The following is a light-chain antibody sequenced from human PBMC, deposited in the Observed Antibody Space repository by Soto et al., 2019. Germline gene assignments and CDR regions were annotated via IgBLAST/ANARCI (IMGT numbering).Light chain of an antibody. CDR1: QSLLHSNGYNY. V-gene: IGKV2-28*01. CDR2: LGS. J-gene: IGKJ5*01. Sequence: DIVMTQSPLSLPVTPGEPASISCRSSQSLLHSNGYNYLDRYLQKPGQSPQLLIYLGSNRASGVPDRFRGSGSGTDFTLKISRVEAEDVGVYYCMQDAQDPPITFGQGTRLEIK. CDR3: MQDAQDPPIT.